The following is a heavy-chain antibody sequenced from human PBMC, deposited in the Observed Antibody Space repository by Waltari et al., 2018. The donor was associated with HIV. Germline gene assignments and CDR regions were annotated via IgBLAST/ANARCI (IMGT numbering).Heavy chain of an antibody. V-gene: IGHV4-59*01. CDR2: IYYSGTT. Sequence: QVQLQESGPGLVKPSETLSLTCTVSGVSISNYYWSWIRQPPGKGLEWIGYIYYSGTTSSNPSLKSRVTILVDTSKNQFSLKLTSVTAADTAVYYCAREYNGGYYDFDIWGQGTQVTVSS. CDR1: GVSISNYY. J-gene: IGHJ4*02. CDR3: AREYNGGYYDFDI. D-gene: IGHD1-26*01.